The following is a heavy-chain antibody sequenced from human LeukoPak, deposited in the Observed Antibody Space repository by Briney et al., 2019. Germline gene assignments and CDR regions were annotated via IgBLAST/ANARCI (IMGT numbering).Heavy chain of an antibody. V-gene: IGHV3-23*01. CDR1: GFTFSSYA. J-gene: IGHJ4*02. CDR2: ISGSGGST. D-gene: IGHD3-3*01. CDR3: AKISLFTYYDFWSGYPIDY. Sequence: GGSLRLSCAASGFTFSSYAMSWVRQAPGKGLEWVSGISGSGGSTYYADSVKGRFTISRDNSKNTLYLQMNSLRAEDTAVYYCAKISLFTYYDFWSGYPIDYWGQGTLVTVSS.